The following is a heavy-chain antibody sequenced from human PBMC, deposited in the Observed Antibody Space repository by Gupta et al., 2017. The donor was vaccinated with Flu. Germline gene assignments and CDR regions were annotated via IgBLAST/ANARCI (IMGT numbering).Heavy chain of an antibody. J-gene: IGHJ4*02. CDR3: ARVDKFECSDGCYIGGVDF. D-gene: IGHD2-21*02. V-gene: IGHV3-21*01. CDR1: GFTFSSYS. Sequence: EVQLVESGGGLVKPGGSLRLSCAGAGFTFSSYSMNWVRQAPGKGLEWVSFSSSSRGYTYYVDSVKGRFTISRDNAKNSLYLQMNSLRAEDTAVYYCARVDKFECSDGCYIGGVDFWGQGTLVTVSS. CDR2: SSSSRGYT.